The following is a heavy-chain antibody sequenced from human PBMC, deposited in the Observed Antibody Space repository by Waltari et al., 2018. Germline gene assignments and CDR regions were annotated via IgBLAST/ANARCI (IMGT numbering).Heavy chain of an antibody. Sequence: QVQLVQSGAEVKKPGASVKVSCKASGYTFTSYAMHWVHQAPGQRLEWMGWINAGNGNTKYSQKFQGRVTITRDTSASTAYMELSSLRSEDTAVYYCARISAAGPGGFDYWGQGTLVTVSS. D-gene: IGHD6-13*01. J-gene: IGHJ4*02. CDR3: ARISAAGPGGFDY. CDR2: INAGNGNT. V-gene: IGHV1-3*01. CDR1: GYTFTSYA.